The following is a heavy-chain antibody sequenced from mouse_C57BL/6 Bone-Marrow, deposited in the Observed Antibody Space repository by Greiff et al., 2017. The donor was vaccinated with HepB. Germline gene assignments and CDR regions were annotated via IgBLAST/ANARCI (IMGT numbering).Heavy chain of an antibody. CDR3: ASRYYGSSPAWFAY. D-gene: IGHD1-1*01. Sequence: EVNVVESGGGLVKPGGSLKLSCAASGFTFSSYAMSWVRQTPEKRLEWVATISDGGSYTYYPDNVKGRFTISRDNAKKNLYLQMSHLKSEDTAMYYCASRYYGSSPAWFAYWGQGTLVTVSA. V-gene: IGHV5-4*03. J-gene: IGHJ3*01. CDR1: GFTFSSYA. CDR2: ISDGGSYT.